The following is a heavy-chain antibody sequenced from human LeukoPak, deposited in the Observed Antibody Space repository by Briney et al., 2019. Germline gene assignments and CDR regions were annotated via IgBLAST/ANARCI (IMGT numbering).Heavy chain of an antibody. J-gene: IGHJ4*02. CDR2: FDPEDGET. V-gene: IGHV1-24*01. Sequence: ASVKVSCKVSGYTLTELSMHWVRQAPGKGLEWMGGFDPEDGETIYAQKFQGRVTMTEDTSTDTAYMELSSLRSDDTAVYYCARDWTLYGSGSYWGFWGQGTLVTVSS. D-gene: IGHD3-10*01. CDR3: ARDWTLYGSGSYWGF. CDR1: GYTLTELS.